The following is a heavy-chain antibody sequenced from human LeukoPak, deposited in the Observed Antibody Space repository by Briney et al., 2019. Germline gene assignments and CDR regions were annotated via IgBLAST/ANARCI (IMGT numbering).Heavy chain of an antibody. D-gene: IGHD6-13*01. Sequence: ASVKVSCKASGYTFTSYEINWVRQATGQGLDWMGWMNPNSGNTGYAQKFQGRVTMTRNTSISTAYMELSSLRSEDTAVYYCATGHSGNNWFDPWGQGTLATVSS. CDR2: MNPNSGNT. CDR3: ATGHSGNNWFDP. V-gene: IGHV1-8*01. J-gene: IGHJ5*02. CDR1: GYTFTSYE.